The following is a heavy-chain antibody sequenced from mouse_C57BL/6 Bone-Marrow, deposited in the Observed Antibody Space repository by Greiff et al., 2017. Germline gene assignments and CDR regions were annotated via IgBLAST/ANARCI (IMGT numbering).Heavy chain of an antibody. D-gene: IGHD1-1*01. CDR1: GYAFTNYL. CDR3: ARGGYYYGSSPFAY. Sequence: QVQLQQSGAELVRPGTSVKVSCKASGYAFTNYLIEWVKQRPGQGLEWIGVINPGSGGTNYNEKFQGKATLTADKSSSTAYMQLSSLTSEDSAVYFCARGGYYYGSSPFAYWGQGTLVTVSA. V-gene: IGHV1-54*01. CDR2: INPGSGGT. J-gene: IGHJ3*01.